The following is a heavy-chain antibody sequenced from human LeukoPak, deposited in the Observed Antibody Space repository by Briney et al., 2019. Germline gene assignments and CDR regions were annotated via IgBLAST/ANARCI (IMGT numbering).Heavy chain of an antibody. V-gene: IGHV3-74*01. CDR1: GFTFSSYW. D-gene: IGHD4-23*01. CDR3: SRADGGVNSWVNY. J-gene: IGHJ4*02. Sequence: GGSPRLSCAASGFTFSSYWMHWVRQAPGKGLVWVSRINSDGSSTSYADSVKGRFTISRDNAKNTLYLQMNSLRAEDTAVYYSSRADGGVNSWVNYWGQGTLVTVSS. CDR2: INSDGSST.